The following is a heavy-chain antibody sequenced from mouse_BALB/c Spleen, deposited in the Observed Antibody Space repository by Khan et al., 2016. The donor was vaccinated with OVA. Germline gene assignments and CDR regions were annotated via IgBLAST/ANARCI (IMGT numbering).Heavy chain of an antibody. J-gene: IGHJ1*01. CDR3: ARPPITTVVAASYWFFDV. V-gene: IGHV5-9-3*01. D-gene: IGHD1-1*01. Sequence: EVELVESGGDLVKPGGSLKLSCAASGFTFSGYALSLVRQTPEKRLEWVATISSGDSYTYYPASVKGRFTISRDNAKNTLFLQMSSLRSEDTAMYYCARPPITTVVAASYWFFDVGGAGTTVTVSS. CDR1: GFTFSGYA. CDR2: ISSGDSYT.